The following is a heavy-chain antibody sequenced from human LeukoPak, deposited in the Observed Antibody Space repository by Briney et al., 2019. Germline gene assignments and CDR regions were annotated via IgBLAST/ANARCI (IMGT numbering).Heavy chain of an antibody. D-gene: IGHD3-10*01. CDR1: GFTFSSYG. Sequence: GGSLRLSCAASGFTFSSYGMNWVRQAPGKGLEWVSSISTSSSYIYYADSMKGRFTISRDNAKNSLYLQMNSLRAEDTAVYYCARETLRGRGYYFDYWGQGTLVTVSS. CDR3: ARETLRGRGYYFDY. V-gene: IGHV3-21*01. CDR2: ISTSSSYI. J-gene: IGHJ4*02.